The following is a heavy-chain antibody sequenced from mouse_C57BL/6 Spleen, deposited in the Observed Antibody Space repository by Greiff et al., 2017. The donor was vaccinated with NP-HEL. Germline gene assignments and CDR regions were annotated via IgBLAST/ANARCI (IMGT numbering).Heavy chain of an antibody. D-gene: IGHD2-5*01. J-gene: IGHJ3*01. CDR1: GFTFSDYG. CDR2: ISSGSSTI. Sequence: EVQGVESGGGLVKPGGSLKLSCAASGFTFSDYGMHWVRQAPEKGLEWVAYISSGSSTIYYADTVKGRFTISRDNAKNTLFLQMTSLRSEDTARYNCASPDYDSNYEGFAYWGQGTLVTVSA. CDR3: ASPDYDSNYEGFAY. V-gene: IGHV5-17*01.